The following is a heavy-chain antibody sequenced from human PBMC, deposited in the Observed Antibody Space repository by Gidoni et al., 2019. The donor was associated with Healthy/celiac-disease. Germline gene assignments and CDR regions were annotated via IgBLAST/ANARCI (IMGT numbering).Heavy chain of an antibody. V-gene: IGHV4-39*01. CDR2: IYYSGST. D-gene: IGHD4-17*01. CDR1: GGSISSSSYY. J-gene: IGHJ4*02. CDR3: ARTLYGDYGY. Sequence: HLQLQESGPGLVKPSETLSLTCPFTGGSISSSSYYWGWIRQPPGKGLEWIGSIYYSGSTYYNPSLKSRVTISVDTSKNQFSLKLSSVTAADTAVYYCARTLYGDYGYWGQGTLVTVSS.